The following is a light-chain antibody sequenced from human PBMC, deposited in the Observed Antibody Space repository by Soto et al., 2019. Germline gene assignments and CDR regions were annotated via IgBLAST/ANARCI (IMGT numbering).Light chain of an antibody. CDR2: STS. Sequence: ENVLTQSPGTLSLSPGERATLSCRASQSVSTPYLAWYQQKPGQAPRLLIYSTSTGASGIPDRFSGSGSGPAFALTISRLEPEELAVYDCQQYGSSLWTFGQGNKVYIK. V-gene: IGKV3-20*01. CDR1: QSVSTPY. J-gene: IGKJ1*01. CDR3: QQYGSSLWT.